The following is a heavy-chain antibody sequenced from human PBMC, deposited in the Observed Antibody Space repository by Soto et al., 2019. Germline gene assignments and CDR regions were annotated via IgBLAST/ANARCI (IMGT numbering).Heavy chain of an antibody. D-gene: IGHD4-17*01. V-gene: IGHV3-48*01. CDR3: ARARFTVTTNWFDP. CDR2: ISTSGTTI. Sequence: GGSLRLSCAASGFTFSSHSMNWVRQAPGKGLEWVSYISTSGTTIYYADSVKGRFTISRDNAKNSLYLQMNSLRAEDTAVYYCARARFTVTTNWFDPWGQGTLVTVSS. CDR1: GFTFSSHS. J-gene: IGHJ5*02.